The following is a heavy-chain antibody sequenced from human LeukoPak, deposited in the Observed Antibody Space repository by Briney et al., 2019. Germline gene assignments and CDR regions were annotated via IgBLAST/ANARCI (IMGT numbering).Heavy chain of an antibody. J-gene: IGHJ4*02. CDR1: GYTFTSYG. D-gene: IGHD3-22*01. CDR3: ARDVSRFSYYYDSSGQLKPSFDY. CDR2: INAYNGNR. Sequence: ASVKVSCKASGYTFTSYGISWVRQAPGQGLEWMGWINAYNGNRNYAQKLEGRVNMTTDTSKSTAYMELRSLRSDETAVYYCARDVSRFSYYYDSSGQLKPSFDYWGQGTLVTVSS. V-gene: IGHV1-18*01.